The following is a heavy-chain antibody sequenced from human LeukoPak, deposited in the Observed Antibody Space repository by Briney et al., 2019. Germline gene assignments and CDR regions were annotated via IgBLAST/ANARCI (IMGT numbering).Heavy chain of an antibody. CDR1: GYTFTGYY. J-gene: IGHJ4*02. D-gene: IGHD3-16*01. V-gene: IGHV1-2*02. CDR3: ARGYVWGSPTPFDY. Sequence: VKVSCKASGYTFTGYYMHWVRQAPGQGLEWMGWINPNSGGTNYAQKFQGRVTMTRDTSISTAYMELSRLRSDDTAVYYCARGYVWGSPTPFDYWGQGTLVTVSS. CDR2: INPNSGGT.